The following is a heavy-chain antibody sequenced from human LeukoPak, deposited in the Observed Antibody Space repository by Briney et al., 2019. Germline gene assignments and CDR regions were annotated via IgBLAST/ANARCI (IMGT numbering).Heavy chain of an antibody. V-gene: IGHV4-39*01. CDR2: IYYSGST. Sequence: SETLSLTCTVSGGSISSSGYDWGWIRQPPGKGLEWIASIYYSGSTYDNPTRKSRVTISVDTSKTQLSLKLSSLTAADTAVYYCARHEYSGSYYGLSWFDLWGQGTLVTVSS. CDR1: GGSISSSGYD. CDR3: ARHEYSGSYYGLSWFDL. J-gene: IGHJ5*02. D-gene: IGHD1-26*01.